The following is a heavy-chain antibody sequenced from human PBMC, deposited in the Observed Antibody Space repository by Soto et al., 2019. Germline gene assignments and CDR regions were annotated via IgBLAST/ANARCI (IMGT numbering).Heavy chain of an antibody. CDR1: GGSISSGDYY. J-gene: IGHJ5*02. Sequence: HVQLQESGPGLVKPSQTLSLTCTVSGGSISSGDYYWGWIRQPPGKGLEWSGYIYYSGSTYYNPSLKRRVTISVDTSRNQFSLKLSSVTAADTAVYYCARERPDGARLDPWGQGTLVTVSS. V-gene: IGHV4-30-4*01. D-gene: IGHD6-6*01. CDR2: IYYSGST. CDR3: ARERPDGARLDP.